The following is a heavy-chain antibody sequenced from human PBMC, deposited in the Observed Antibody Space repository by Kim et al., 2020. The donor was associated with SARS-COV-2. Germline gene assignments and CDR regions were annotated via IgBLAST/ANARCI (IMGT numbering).Heavy chain of an antibody. CDR2: IIPIFGTA. J-gene: IGHJ4*02. CDR3: ARVITAFTTYSSSFVY. V-gene: IGHV1-69*13. CDR1: GGTFSSYA. D-gene: IGHD6-13*01. Sequence: SVKVSCKASGGTFSSYAISWVRQAPGQGLEWMGGIIPIFGTANYAQKFQGRVTITADESTSTAYMELSSLRSEDTAVYYCARVITAFTTYSSSFVYWGQGTLVTVSS.